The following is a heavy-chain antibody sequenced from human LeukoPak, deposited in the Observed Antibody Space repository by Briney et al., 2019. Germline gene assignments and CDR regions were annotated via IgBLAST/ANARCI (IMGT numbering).Heavy chain of an antibody. D-gene: IGHD6-19*01. Sequence: SVKVSCKASGGTFSSYAISWVRQAPGQGLEWMGRIIPIFGTASYAQKFQGRVTITTDESTSTAYMELSSLRSEDTAVYYCASTHSSGWYDDWFDPWGQGTLVTVSS. J-gene: IGHJ5*02. CDR1: GGTFSSYA. CDR3: ASTHSSGWYDDWFDP. V-gene: IGHV1-69*05. CDR2: IIPIFGTA.